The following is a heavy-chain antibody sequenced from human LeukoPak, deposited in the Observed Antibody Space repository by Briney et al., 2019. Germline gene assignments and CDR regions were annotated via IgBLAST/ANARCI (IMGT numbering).Heavy chain of an antibody. CDR2: IYYSGST. V-gene: IGHV4-31*03. D-gene: IGHD3-16*02. J-gene: IGHJ3*02. CDR3: RGELSLYAVGYDAFDI. Sequence: SETLSLTCTVSGGSISSGGYYWSWIRLHPGKGLEWIGYIYYSGSTYYNPSLKSRVTISVDTSKNQFSLKLSSVTAADTAVYYCRGELSLYAVGYDAFDIWGQGTMVTVSS. CDR1: GGSISSGGYY.